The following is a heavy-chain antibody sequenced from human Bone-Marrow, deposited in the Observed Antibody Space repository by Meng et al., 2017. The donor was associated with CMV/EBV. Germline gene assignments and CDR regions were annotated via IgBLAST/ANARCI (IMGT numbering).Heavy chain of an antibody. CDR3: AREPGRGAFDI. CDR1: GFTFSSYW. Sequence: GGSLRLSCAASGFTFSSYWMHWVRQVPGKGLVWLSRIYSDGISTRYADSVKGRFTISRDNSKNTLYLQMNGLRAEDTARYYCAREPGRGAFDIWGQGTMATVSS. D-gene: IGHD3-10*01. CDR2: IYSDGIST. J-gene: IGHJ3*02. V-gene: IGHV3-74*01.